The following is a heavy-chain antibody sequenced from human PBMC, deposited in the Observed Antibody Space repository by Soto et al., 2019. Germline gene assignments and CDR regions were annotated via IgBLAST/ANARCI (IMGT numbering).Heavy chain of an antibody. V-gene: IGHV4-59*01. Sequence: PSETLSLTCTVSGGSISSYYWSWIRPPPGKGLEWIGYIYYSGSTNYTPSLKSRVTISVDTSKNQFSLKLSSVTAADTAVYYCARVYGDYLDYWGQGTLVTVSS. CDR1: GGSISSYY. CDR3: ARVYGDYLDY. D-gene: IGHD4-17*01. J-gene: IGHJ4*02. CDR2: IYYSGST.